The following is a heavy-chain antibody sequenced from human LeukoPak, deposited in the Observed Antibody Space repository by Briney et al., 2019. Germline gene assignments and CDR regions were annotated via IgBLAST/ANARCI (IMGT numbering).Heavy chain of an antibody. CDR1: GYTFTGYY. V-gene: IGHV1-2*02. D-gene: IGHD6-13*01. J-gene: IGHJ6*03. Sequence: ASVKVSCKASGYTFTGYYMHWVRQAPGQGLEWMVCINPNSGGAKYAQNFQGRVIMTTDTSISTAYMELSSLRSDDTAVYYCARSSPPTYYHFYYYMDVWGKGSTVTVSS. CDR2: INPNSGGA. CDR3: ARSSPPTYYHFYYYMDV.